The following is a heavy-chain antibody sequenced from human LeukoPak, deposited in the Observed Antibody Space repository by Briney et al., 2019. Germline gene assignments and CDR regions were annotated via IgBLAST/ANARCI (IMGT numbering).Heavy chain of an antibody. CDR3: AKGSNRGVATIDY. Sequence: GGSLRLSCAASGFTFSTYGMHWVRQAPGKGLEWVAVIWSDGNNKYYAESVEGRFTISRDNSKNTLFLQMNSLRAEDTAVYYCAKGSNRGVATIDYWGQGTLVTVSS. J-gene: IGHJ4*02. CDR2: IWSDGNNK. CDR1: GFTFSTYG. D-gene: IGHD5-12*01. V-gene: IGHV3-30*02.